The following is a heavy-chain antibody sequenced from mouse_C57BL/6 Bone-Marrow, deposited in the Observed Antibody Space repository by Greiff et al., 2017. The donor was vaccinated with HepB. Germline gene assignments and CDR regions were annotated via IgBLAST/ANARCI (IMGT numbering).Heavy chain of an antibody. J-gene: IGHJ3*01. CDR1: GYTFTSYW. CDR2: IDPSDSYT. V-gene: IGHV1-69*01. Sequence: QVQLQQPGAELVMPGASVKLSCKASGYTFTSYWMHWVKQRPGQGLEWIGEIDPSDSYTNCNQKFKGKSTLTVDKSSSTAYMQLSSLTSEDSAVYYCARGPYWGQGTLVTVSA. CDR3: ARGPY.